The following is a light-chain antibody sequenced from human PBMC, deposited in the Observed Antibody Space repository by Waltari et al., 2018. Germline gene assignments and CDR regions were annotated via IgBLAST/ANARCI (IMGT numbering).Light chain of an antibody. CDR3: QSTDTSGVL. V-gene: IGLV3-25*03. CDR1: ALSDQY. Sequence: SDELTQPPSLSVYPGQTAWITCSGDALSDQYAHWYQQKAGQAPVLKIYKDTERPSGIPERFSGSSSGTTVTLTITGVRAEDEADYYCQSTDTSGVLFGGGTRLTVL. CDR2: KDT. J-gene: IGLJ2*01.